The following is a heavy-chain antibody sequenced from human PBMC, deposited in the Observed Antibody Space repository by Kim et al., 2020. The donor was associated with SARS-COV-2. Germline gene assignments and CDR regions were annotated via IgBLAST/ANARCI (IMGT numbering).Heavy chain of an antibody. Sequence: SAQKFQGRVTITATKSTSTAYMELSSLRSEDTAVYYCARGRDGYNYYFDYWGQGTLVTVSS. V-gene: IGHV1-69*04. CDR3: ARGRDGYNYYFDY. J-gene: IGHJ4*02. D-gene: IGHD5-12*01.